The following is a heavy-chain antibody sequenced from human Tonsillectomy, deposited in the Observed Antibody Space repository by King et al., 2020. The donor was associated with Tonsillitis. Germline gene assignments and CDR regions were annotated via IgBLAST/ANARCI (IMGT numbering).Heavy chain of an antibody. V-gene: IGHV3-30-3*01. CDR2: ISYDGTNE. CDR1: GFTFSSFA. J-gene: IGHJ4*02. CDR3: ARGSREPDY. Sequence: VQLVESGGGVVQPGRSLRLSCAVSGFTFSSFAMHWVRQAPGKGLEWVALISYDGTNEYNADSVKGRFTISRDNSKNILYLQMNSLSTEDTAIYYCARGSREPDYWGQGTLVTVSS. D-gene: IGHD1-14*01.